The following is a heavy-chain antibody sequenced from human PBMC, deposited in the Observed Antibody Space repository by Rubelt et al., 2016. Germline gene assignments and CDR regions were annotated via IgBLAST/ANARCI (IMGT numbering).Heavy chain of an antibody. J-gene: IGHJ4*02. V-gene: IGHV3-53*01. CDR3: ARATDSSGYGPFDY. CDR2: FYSGGST. CDR1: GFTVRSNY. Sequence: EVQLLESGGGLIQPGGSLRLSCAASGFTVRSNYMSWVRQAPGKGLEWVSVFYSGGSTYYADSVKGRFTISRDNSKNTLYLQMNSLRAEDTAVYYCARATDSSGYGPFDYWGQGTLVAVSS. D-gene: IGHD3-22*01.